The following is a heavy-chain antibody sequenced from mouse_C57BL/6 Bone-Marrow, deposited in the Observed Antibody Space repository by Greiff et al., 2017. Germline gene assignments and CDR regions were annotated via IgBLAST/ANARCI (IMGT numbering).Heavy chain of an antibody. D-gene: IGHD1-1*01. V-gene: IGHV1-64*01. J-gene: IGHJ1*03. CDR1: GYTFTSYW. CDR3: ASHYYGSSFDWYFDV. Sequence: QVQLQQPGAELVKPGASVKLSCKASGYTFTSYWMHWVKQRPGQGLEWIGMIHPNSGSTNYNEKFKSKATLTVDKSSSTAYMQLSSLTSEDSAVYYCASHYYGSSFDWYFDVWGTGTTVTVSS. CDR2: IHPNSGST.